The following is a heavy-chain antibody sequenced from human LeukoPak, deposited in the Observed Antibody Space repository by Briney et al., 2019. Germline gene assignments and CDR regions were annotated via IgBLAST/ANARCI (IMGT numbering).Heavy chain of an antibody. CDR1: GFTFSTYA. Sequence: GGSLRLSCAASGFTFSTYAMNWVRQAPGKGLEWVSGFSGSGGSTYYADSVKGRFTISRDNSKNTLYLQMNSLRVEDTAVYYCVRLLDLDFWGQGTLVTVSS. CDR3: VRLLDLDF. D-gene: IGHD3-3*01. CDR2: FSGSGGST. V-gene: IGHV3-23*01. J-gene: IGHJ4*02.